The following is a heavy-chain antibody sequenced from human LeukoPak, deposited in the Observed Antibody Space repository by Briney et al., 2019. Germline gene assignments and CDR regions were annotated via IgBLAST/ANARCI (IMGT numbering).Heavy chain of an antibody. CDR2: ISSRSTYI. J-gene: IGHJ3*02. CDR3: ARAEDIGYNDSFDI. V-gene: IGHV3-21*01. CDR1: GFTFSSYS. D-gene: IGHD5-12*01. Sequence: GGSLRLSCAASGFTFSSYSLNWVRQAPGRGLEWVSSISSRSTYIYYADSVKGRFTISRDNAKNSLFLQMSSLRAEDTAVYYCARAEDIGYNDSFDIWGQGTMVTVSS.